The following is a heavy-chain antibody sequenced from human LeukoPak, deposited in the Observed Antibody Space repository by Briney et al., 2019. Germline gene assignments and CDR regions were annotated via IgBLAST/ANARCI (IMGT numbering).Heavy chain of an antibody. CDR3: ARGPEYSSSWPKGYYFDY. D-gene: IGHD6-13*01. CDR2: INHSGST. V-gene: IGHV4-34*01. Sequence: SETLSLTCAVYGGSFSGYYWSWIRQPPGKGLEWIGEINHSGSTNYNPSLKSRVTISVDTSKNQFSLKLSSVTAADTAVYYCARGPEYSSSWPKGYYFDYWGQGTLVTVSS. CDR1: GGSFSGYY. J-gene: IGHJ4*02.